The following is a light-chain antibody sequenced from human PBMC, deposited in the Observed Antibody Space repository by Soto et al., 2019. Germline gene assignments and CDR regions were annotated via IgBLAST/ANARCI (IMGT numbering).Light chain of an antibody. Sequence: TVLTQSPGALSLSPGERATLSSRASQSVSSTYVSWYQQKPGQAPRLLIFGASSRATGIPDRFSGSGSGTDFTLTISRLEPEDFAVYYCQQSANSPVTFGHGTKLEIK. CDR1: QSVSSTY. J-gene: IGKJ2*01. CDR3: QQSANSPVT. CDR2: GAS. V-gene: IGKV3-20*01.